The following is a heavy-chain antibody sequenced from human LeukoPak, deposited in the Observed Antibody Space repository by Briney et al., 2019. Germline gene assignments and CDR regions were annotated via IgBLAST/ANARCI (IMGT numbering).Heavy chain of an antibody. J-gene: IGHJ6*02. V-gene: IGHV1-24*01. Sequence: ASVKVSCKVSGYTLTELSMHWVRQAPGKGLEWMGGFDPEDGETIYAQKFQGRVTMTEDTSTDTAYMELSSLRSEDTAVYYCATDGWGVPGMDVWGQGTTATVSS. CDR3: ATDGWGVPGMDV. CDR2: FDPEDGET. D-gene: IGHD3-10*01. CDR1: GYTLTELS.